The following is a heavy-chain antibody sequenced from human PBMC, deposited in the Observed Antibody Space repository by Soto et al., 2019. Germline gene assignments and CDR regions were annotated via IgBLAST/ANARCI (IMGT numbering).Heavy chain of an antibody. CDR3: ARVFLGLPSPLSPYDY. D-gene: IGHD1-26*01. CDR1: GFTFSSYA. Sequence: QVQLVESGGGVVQPGRSLRLSCAASGFTFSSYAMHWVRQAPGKGLEWVAVISYDGSNKYYADSVKGRFTISRDNSKNTLYLPMNSLRAEDTAVYYCARVFLGLPSPLSPYDYWGQGTLVTVSS. J-gene: IGHJ4*02. CDR2: ISYDGSNK. V-gene: IGHV3-30-3*01.